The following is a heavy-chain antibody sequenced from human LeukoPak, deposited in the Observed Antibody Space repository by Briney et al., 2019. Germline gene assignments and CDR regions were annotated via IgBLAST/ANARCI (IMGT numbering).Heavy chain of an antibody. V-gene: IGHV3-33*01. CDR3: ASPKRLYGDYIFDY. Sequence: GGSLRLSCAASGFTFSGYGMHWVRQAPDKGLEWVAVIWYDGNNKYYADSVKGRFTISRDNSKNTLYLQMNSLRAEDTAVYYCASPKRLYGDYIFDYWGQGTLVTVSS. CDR1: GFTFSGYG. J-gene: IGHJ4*02. CDR2: IWYDGNNK. D-gene: IGHD4-17*01.